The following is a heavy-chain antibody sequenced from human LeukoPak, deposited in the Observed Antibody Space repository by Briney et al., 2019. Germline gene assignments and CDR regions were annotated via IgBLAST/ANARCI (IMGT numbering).Heavy chain of an antibody. CDR3: ARDQYCGGDCYSHPGGYYYYGMDV. D-gene: IGHD2-21*02. CDR1: GGSISSSNW. CDR2: IYHSGST. J-gene: IGHJ6*02. V-gene: IGHV4-4*02. Sequence: PSETLSLTCAVSGGSISSSNWWSWVRQPPGKGLEWIGEIYHSGSTNYNPSLKSRVTISVDKSKNQFSLKLSSVTAADTAVYYCARDQYCGGDCYSHPGGYYYYGMDVWGQGTTVTVSS.